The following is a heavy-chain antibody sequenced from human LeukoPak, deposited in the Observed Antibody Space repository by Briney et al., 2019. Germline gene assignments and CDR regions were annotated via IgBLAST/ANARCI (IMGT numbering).Heavy chain of an antibody. D-gene: IGHD6-19*01. Sequence: PSETLSLTCAVYGGSISSSSYYWGWIRQPPGKGLEWIGSIYYSGTTYYNPSLKSRVTISVDTSRNQFSLNLSSVTAADTAVYYCARYDVGWYYFDYWGQGTLVTVSS. J-gene: IGHJ4*02. CDR1: GGSISSSSYY. CDR2: IYYSGTT. V-gene: IGHV4-39*07. CDR3: ARYDVGWYYFDY.